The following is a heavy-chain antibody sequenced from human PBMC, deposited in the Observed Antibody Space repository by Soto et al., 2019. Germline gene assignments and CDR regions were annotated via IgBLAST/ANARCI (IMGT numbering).Heavy chain of an antibody. CDR3: ARHTALLTDAFDI. J-gene: IGHJ3*02. D-gene: IGHD1-26*01. CDR1: GGSISSSSYY. V-gene: IGHV4-39*01. CDR2: IYYSGST. Sequence: SETLSLTCTVSGGSISSSSYYWGWIRQPPGKGLEWIGSIYYSGSTYYNPSLKSRVTISVDTSKNQFSLKLSSVTAADTAVYYCARHTALLTDAFDIWGQGTMVTVSS.